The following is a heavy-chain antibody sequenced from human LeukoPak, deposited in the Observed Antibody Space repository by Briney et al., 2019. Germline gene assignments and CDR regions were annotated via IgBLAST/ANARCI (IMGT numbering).Heavy chain of an antibody. Sequence: PGRSLRLSCAASGFTFDDYAMHWVRQAPGKGLEWVSGISWNSGSIGYADSVKGRFTISRDNAKNSLYLQMNSLRAEDTALYYCAKATGPTVTTYWFDPWGQGTLVTVSS. V-gene: IGHV3-9*01. CDR2: ISWNSGSI. D-gene: IGHD4-17*01. CDR3: AKATGPTVTTYWFDP. J-gene: IGHJ5*02. CDR1: GFTFDDYA.